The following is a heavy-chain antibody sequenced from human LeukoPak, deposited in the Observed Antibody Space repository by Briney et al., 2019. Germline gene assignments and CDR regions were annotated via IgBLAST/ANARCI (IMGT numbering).Heavy chain of an antibody. V-gene: IGHV3-48*03. CDR1: GFTFSSYE. Sequence: GGSLRLSCAASGFTFSSYEMNWVRQAPGKGLEWVSYSSSSGSTIYYADSVEGRFTISRDNAKNSLYLQMNSLRAEDTAVYYCARDLEGNYYYGSGKGFDYWGQGTLVTVSS. J-gene: IGHJ4*02. CDR3: ARDLEGNYYYGSGKGFDY. CDR2: SSSSGSTI. D-gene: IGHD3-10*01.